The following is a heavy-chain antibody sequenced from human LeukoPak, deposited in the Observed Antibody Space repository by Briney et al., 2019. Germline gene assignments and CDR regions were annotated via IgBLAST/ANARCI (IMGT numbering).Heavy chain of an antibody. CDR2: IKQDGSEK. D-gene: IGHD3-22*01. V-gene: IGHV3-7*01. J-gene: IGHJ4*02. Sequence: QPGGSLRLSCAASGFTFSSYAMSWVRQAPGKGLEWVANIKQDGSEKYYVDSVKGRFTISRDNAKNSLYLQMNSLRAEDTAVYYCARGGTMIVVVYFDYWGQGTLVTVSS. CDR1: GFTFSSYA. CDR3: ARGGTMIVVVYFDY.